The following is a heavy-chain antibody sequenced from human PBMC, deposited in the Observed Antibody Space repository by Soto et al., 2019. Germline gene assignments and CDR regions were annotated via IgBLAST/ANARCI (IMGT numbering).Heavy chain of an antibody. CDR1: GFTFSSYN. D-gene: IGHD3-22*01. CDR3: ARDKREYQYDSSGYYVEY. J-gene: IGHJ4*02. V-gene: IGHV3-21*02. CDR2: ISSSSNYI. Sequence: EVQLVESGGGLVKPGGSLRLSCAASGFTFSSYNMNWVRQAPGKGLEWVSSISSSSNYIYYADSVKGRFTISRDNAKNSLYLQMNSLRAEDTAVYYCARDKREYQYDSSGYYVEYWGQGSQVTVSS.